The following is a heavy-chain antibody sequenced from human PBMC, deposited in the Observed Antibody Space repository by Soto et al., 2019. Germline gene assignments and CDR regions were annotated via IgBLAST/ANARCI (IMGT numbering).Heavy chain of an antibody. CDR1: GDSVSSNSAA. Sequence: SQTRSLTCAISGDSVSSNSAAWNWIRQSPSRCLEWLGRTYYRSKWYNDYAVSVKSRITINPDTSKNQFSLQLNSVTPEDTAVYYCARALIYCSSTSCHSMDVWGQGTTVTVSS. D-gene: IGHD2-2*02. J-gene: IGHJ6*02. CDR3: ARALIYCSSTSCHSMDV. CDR2: TYYRSKWYN. V-gene: IGHV6-1*01.